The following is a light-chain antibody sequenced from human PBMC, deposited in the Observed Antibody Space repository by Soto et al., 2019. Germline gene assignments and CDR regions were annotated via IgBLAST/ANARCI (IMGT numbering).Light chain of an antibody. Sequence: DIHLTQTPTTLSASVGDRVTITCRASQTISTGMAWYQQKPGKAPKLLVYDASTLQSGVASRFSGSGSGTEFTLIISGLQHDDSATYSGQRYTNTNQPWMFGQATKVDIK. J-gene: IGKJ1*01. CDR3: QRYTNTNQPWM. V-gene: IGKV1-5*01. CDR2: DAS. CDR1: QTISTG.